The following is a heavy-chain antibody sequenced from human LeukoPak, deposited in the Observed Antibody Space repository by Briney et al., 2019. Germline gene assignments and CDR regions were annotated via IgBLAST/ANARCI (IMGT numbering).Heavy chain of an antibody. D-gene: IGHD2-15*01. Sequence: PSQTLSLTCTVSGGSISSGSYYWSWIRQPAGKGLEWIGHIYTSGSTNYNPSLKSRVTISVDTSKNQFSLKLSSVTAADTAVYYCARETQYCSGGSCYDYYYYYGMDVWGQGTTVTVSS. J-gene: IGHJ6*02. CDR2: IYTSGST. CDR1: GGSISSGSYY. V-gene: IGHV4-61*09. CDR3: ARETQYCSGGSCYDYYYYYGMDV.